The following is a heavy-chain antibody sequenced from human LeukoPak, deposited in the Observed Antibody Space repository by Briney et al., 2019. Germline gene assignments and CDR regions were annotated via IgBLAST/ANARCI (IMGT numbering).Heavy chain of an antibody. CDR2: INPINGGT. D-gene: IGHD3-9*01. Sequence: GSVKVSCKTSGYTFTDYYLHWVRQAPGQGLEWMGWINPINGGTKYAQKFQGRVIMTRDMSISTAYMDLGRLRYDDTAVYHCARKRMYDALTRTFSYYYYGMDVWGQGTTVTVSS. J-gene: IGHJ6*02. CDR3: ARKRMYDALTRTFSYYYYGMDV. V-gene: IGHV1-2*02. CDR1: GYTFTDYY.